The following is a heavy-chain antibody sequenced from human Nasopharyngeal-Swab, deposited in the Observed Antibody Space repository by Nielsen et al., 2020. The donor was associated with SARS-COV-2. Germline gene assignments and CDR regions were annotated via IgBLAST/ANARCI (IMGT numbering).Heavy chain of an antibody. V-gene: IGHV1-18*01. CDR3: ARDNDYDSSGQLFDY. CDR1: GYTFTSYG. Sequence: ASVKVSCKASGYTFTSYGISWVRQAPGQGLEWMGWISAYNGNTNYAQKLQGRVTMTTDTSTSTAYMELRSLRSDDTAVYYCARDNDYDSSGQLFDYWGQGTLVTVSS. J-gene: IGHJ4*02. CDR2: ISAYNGNT. D-gene: IGHD3-22*01.